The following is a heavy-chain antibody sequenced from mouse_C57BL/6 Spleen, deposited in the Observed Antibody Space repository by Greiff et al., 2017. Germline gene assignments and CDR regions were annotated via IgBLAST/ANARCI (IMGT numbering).Heavy chain of an antibody. CDR1: GFTFSDYG. J-gene: IGHJ4*01. Sequence: EVMLVESGGGLVKPGGSLKLSCAASGFTFSDYGMHWVRQAPEKGLEWVAYISSGSSTIYYADTVKGRFTISRDNAKNTLFLQMTSLRSEDTAMYYCARHTYGPMEYWGQGASVTVSS. D-gene: IGHD1-1*01. CDR2: ISSGSSTI. V-gene: IGHV5-17*01. CDR3: ARHTYGPMEY.